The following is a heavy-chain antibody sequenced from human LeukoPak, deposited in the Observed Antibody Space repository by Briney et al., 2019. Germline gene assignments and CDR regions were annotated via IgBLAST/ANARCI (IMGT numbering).Heavy chain of an antibody. D-gene: IGHD1-26*01. J-gene: IGHJ4*02. CDR1: GFVFSDYW. V-gene: IGHV3-7*01. Sequence: GGSLRLSCAASGFVFSDYWMSWVCQTPEKGLEWLANIKQDGSDIFYADSVRGRFTISRDNAKNSVYLQMNSLRVEDSAVYYCARDKVVGASRFDYWGQGTLVTVSS. CDR3: ARDKVVGASRFDY. CDR2: IKQDGSDI.